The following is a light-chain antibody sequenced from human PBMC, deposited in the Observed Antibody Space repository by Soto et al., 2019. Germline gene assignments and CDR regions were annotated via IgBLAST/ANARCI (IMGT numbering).Light chain of an antibody. Sequence: QSALTQPASVSGSPGQSITISCTGTSSDVGSYNLVSWYQQHPGKAPKLMIYEGSKRPSGVSNRFSGSKSGNTASLTISGXXXXXEXXYYCCSYAGSSNWVFGGGTQLTVL. CDR2: EGS. CDR1: SSDVGSYNL. V-gene: IGLV2-23*01. CDR3: CSYAGSSNWV. J-gene: IGLJ3*02.